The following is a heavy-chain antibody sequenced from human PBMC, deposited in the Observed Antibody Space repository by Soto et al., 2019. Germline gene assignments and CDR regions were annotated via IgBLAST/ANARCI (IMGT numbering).Heavy chain of an antibody. D-gene: IGHD2-21*02. V-gene: IGHV3-30*03. Sequence: PGGSLRLSCAASGFTFSSYGMHWVRQAPGKGLEWVAVISYDGSNKYYADSVKGRFTISRDNSKNTLYLQMNSLRAEDTAVYYCATDFLGGIDVWGQGTTVTVSS. CDR2: ISYDGSNK. CDR1: GFTFSSYG. CDR3: ATDFLGGIDV. J-gene: IGHJ6*02.